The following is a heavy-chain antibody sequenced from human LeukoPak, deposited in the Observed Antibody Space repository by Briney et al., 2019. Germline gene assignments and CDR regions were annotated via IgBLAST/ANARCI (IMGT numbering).Heavy chain of an antibody. CDR2: IYTSGST. Sequence: SETLSLTCTVSGGSISSYYWSWIRQPAGKGLEWIGRIYTSGSTNYNPSLKSRVTMSVDTSKNQFSLKLSSVTAADTAVYYCAREAATYGSGADPLDYWGQGTLVTVSS. D-gene: IGHD3-10*01. V-gene: IGHV4-4*07. CDR3: AREAATYGSGADPLDY. J-gene: IGHJ4*02. CDR1: GGSISSYY.